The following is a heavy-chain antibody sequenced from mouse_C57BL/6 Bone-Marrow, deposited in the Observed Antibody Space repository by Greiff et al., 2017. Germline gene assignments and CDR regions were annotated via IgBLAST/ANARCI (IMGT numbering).Heavy chain of an antibody. CDR2: IDPSDSYT. CDR3: ARGEELTGNFDY. CDR1: GYTFTSYW. J-gene: IGHJ2*01. D-gene: IGHD4-1*01. Sequence: QVQLQQPGAELVKPGASVKLSCKASGYTFTSYWMQWVKQRPGQGLEWIGAIDPSDSYTNYNQKYKGKATLTVDTSSSTAYMQLSSLTSEDSAVYYGARGEELTGNFDYGGQGTTLTVAA. V-gene: IGHV1-50*01.